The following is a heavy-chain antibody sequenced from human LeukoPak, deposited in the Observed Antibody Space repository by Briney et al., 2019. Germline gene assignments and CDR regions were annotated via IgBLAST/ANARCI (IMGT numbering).Heavy chain of an antibody. V-gene: IGHV4-39*01. Sequence: SETLSLTCTVSGGSISSSTYYWGWIRQPPGKGLEWIGSIYYSGSTSYNPSLKSRVTISVDTSKNQFSLKLSSVTAADTAVYYCARNPQYNWNYGRRYFDLWGRGTLVTVSS. J-gene: IGHJ2*01. CDR1: GGSISSSTYY. CDR3: ARNPQYNWNYGRRYFDL. D-gene: IGHD1-7*01. CDR2: IYYSGST.